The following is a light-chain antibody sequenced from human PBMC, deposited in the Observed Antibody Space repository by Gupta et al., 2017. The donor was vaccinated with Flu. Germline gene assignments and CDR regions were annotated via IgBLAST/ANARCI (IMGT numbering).Light chain of an antibody. CDR3: RQENDYPRT. Sequence: DIQMTQSPSSLPASVGDTVTITCRASQDVRDDLGWFQQKPGKAPKRLIFGASRLQSGAPSRFSGSGSGTEFTLTITSLQPGDFATYCCRQENDYPRTFGQGTKVEIK. J-gene: IGKJ1*01. CDR2: GAS. V-gene: IGKV1-17*01. CDR1: QDVRDD.